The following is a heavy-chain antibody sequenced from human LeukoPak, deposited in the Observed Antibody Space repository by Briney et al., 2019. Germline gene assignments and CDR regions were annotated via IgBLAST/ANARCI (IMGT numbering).Heavy chain of an antibody. D-gene: IGHD2-21*02. CDR1: GFTVSNNY. V-gene: IGHV3-53*01. CDR2: TYSDSST. Sequence: GGSLRLSCAASGFTVSNNYRSWVRQAPGKGLEGVSITYSDSSTNDADSVKGRFTISRDTSQNTLSLQMNSLRAEDTAVYYCVRKNRDFNAAFDIWGQGTVVTVSS. CDR3: VRKNRDFNAAFDI. J-gene: IGHJ3*02.